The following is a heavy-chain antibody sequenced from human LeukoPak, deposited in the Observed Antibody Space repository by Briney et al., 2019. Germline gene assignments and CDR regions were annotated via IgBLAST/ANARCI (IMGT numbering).Heavy chain of an antibody. CDR2: ISSSSSFR. CDR1: GCNFSSYS. J-gene: IGHJ4*02. V-gene: IGHV3-21*01. D-gene: IGHD3-22*01. Sequence: GRSLRLSCAASGCNFSSYSMYWVHQAPGKGLEWVSSISSSSSFRYYADSVKGRFTISRGNAKNSLYLQMNSLRAEDTAVYYCARESSGYFYWGQGTLVTVSS. CDR3: ARESSGYFY.